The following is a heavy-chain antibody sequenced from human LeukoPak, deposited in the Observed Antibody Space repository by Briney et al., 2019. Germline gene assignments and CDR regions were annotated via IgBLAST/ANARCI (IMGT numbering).Heavy chain of an antibody. CDR3: ARGTYYDSSGYSGVRLFDY. J-gene: IGHJ4*02. CDR1: GYTFSDYY. V-gene: IGHV1-2*02. CDR2: INPNSGRT. D-gene: IGHD3-22*01. Sequence: ASVKVSCRASGYTFSDYYMHWVRQAPGQGLEWMGWINPNSGRTHYGQKFQGRVTMTSDTSLNTAYMELSRLRSDDTALYYCARGTYYDSSGYSGVRLFDYWGQGTLVTVSS.